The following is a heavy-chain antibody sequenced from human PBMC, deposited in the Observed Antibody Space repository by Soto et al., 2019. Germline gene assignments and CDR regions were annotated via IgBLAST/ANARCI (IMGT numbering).Heavy chain of an antibody. CDR2: IYPGDSDT. Sequence: GESLKISCNGSGYTFTNYWIGWVRQMPGKGLEWMGIIYPGDSDTKYNPSFQGQVTISADESITTTYLQWSSLKASDTAIYYCAASIFYYGMDVWGQGTTVTVSS. V-gene: IGHV5-51*01. CDR1: GYTFTNYW. J-gene: IGHJ6*02. CDR3: AASIFYYGMDV.